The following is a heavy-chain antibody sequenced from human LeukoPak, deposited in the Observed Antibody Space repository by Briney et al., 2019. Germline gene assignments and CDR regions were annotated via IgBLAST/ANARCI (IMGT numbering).Heavy chain of an antibody. CDR3: ARLTSYYDSSGYYRNYTWFVP. J-gene: IGHJ5*02. CDR1: GYSFTNYW. CDR2: IYPGDSDT. Sequence: GESLKISCKGSGYSFTNYWIAWVRQMPGKGLEWVGIIYPGDSDTKYSPSFQGQVTISADKSINTAYLPWSSLTASDTAMYYCARLTSYYDSSGYYRNYTWFVPWGQGALVTVSS. D-gene: IGHD3-22*01. V-gene: IGHV5-51*01.